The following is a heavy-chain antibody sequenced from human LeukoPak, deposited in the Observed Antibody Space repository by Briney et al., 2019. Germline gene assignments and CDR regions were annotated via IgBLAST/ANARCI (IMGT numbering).Heavy chain of an antibody. V-gene: IGHV1-18*01. CDR3: ARGTVQDYYYYYMDV. CDR1: GYTFTSYG. CDR2: ISAYNGNT. J-gene: IGHJ6*03. D-gene: IGHD4-17*01. Sequence: GASVKVSCKASGYTFTSYGISWVRQAPGQGLEWMGWISAYNGNTNYAQKFQDRVTITADKSTSTAYMELSSLRSEDTAVYYCARGTVQDYYYYYMDVWGKGTTVTVSS.